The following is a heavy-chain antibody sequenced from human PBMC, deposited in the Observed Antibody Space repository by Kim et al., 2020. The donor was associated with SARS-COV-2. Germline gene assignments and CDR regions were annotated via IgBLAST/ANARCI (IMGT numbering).Heavy chain of an antibody. CDR2: MNPNSGNT. CDR3: ARGAFLGYCTGGVCSLPNWFDP. Sequence: ASVKVSCKASGYTFTSYDINWVRQATGQGLEWMGWMNPNSGNTGYAQKFQGRVTMTRNTSISTAYMELSSLRSEDTAVYYCARGAFLGYCTGGVCSLPNWFDPWGQGTLVTVSS. CDR1: GYTFTSYD. D-gene: IGHD2-8*02. J-gene: IGHJ5*02. V-gene: IGHV1-8*01.